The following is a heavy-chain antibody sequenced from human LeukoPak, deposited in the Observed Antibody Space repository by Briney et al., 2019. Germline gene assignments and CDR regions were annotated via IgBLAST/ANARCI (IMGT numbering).Heavy chain of an antibody. CDR2: INHSGST. J-gene: IGHJ4*02. CDR3: ARDGGLNTNFDY. V-gene: IGHV4-34*01. D-gene: IGHD2-15*01. CDR1: VGSFSGYY. Sequence: SETLSLTCAVYVGSFSGYYWSWIRQPPGKGLEWIGEINHSGSTNYNSSLKSRVTISVDTSKNQFSLKLSSVTAADTAVYYCARDGGLNTNFDYWGQGTLVTVSS.